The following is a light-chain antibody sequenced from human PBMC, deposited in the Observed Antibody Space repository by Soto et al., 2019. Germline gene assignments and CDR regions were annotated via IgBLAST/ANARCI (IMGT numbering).Light chain of an antibody. CDR1: SGDVGGYNY. J-gene: IGLJ1*01. Sequence: QSALTQPASVSGSPGQSVTISCAGTSGDVGGYNYVSWYQQHPGKAPKLMIHAVTNRPSGVSNRFSGSKSGNTASLTISSLQAEDEADHYCCSYTGASTYVFGTGTKVTVL. CDR2: AVT. CDR3: CSYTGASTYV. V-gene: IGLV2-14*01.